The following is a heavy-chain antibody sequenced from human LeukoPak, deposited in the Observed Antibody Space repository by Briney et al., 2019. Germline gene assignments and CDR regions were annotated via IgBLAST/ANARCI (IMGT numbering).Heavy chain of an antibody. J-gene: IGHJ5*02. D-gene: IGHD4-23*01. V-gene: IGHV1-46*01. CDR2: INPSGGST. CDR1: GYTFTNHY. CDR3: ARDNSIGDRGWWFDP. Sequence: ASVKVSCKASGYTFTNHYMHWVRQAPGQGLEWMGLINPSGGSTLYAEKFQGRIIMTRDMSTATDYMELSSLRSEDTAVYYCARDNSIGDRGWWFDPWGQGTLATVSS.